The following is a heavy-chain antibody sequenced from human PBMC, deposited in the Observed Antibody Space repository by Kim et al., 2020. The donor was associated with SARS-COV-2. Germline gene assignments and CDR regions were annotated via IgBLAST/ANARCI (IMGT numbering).Heavy chain of an antibody. Sequence: GGSLRLSCAASGFTFSSYSMNWVRQAPGKGLEWVSYISSSSSTIYYADSVKGRFTISRDNAKNSLYLQMNSLRDEDTAVYYCARDQESSHYYYGMDVWGQGTTVTVSS. D-gene: IGHD6-6*01. CDR1: GFTFSSYS. CDR3: ARDQESSHYYYGMDV. CDR2: ISSSSSTI. V-gene: IGHV3-48*02. J-gene: IGHJ6*02.